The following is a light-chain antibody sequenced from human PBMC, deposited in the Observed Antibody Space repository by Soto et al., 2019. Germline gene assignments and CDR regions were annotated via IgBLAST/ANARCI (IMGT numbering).Light chain of an antibody. Sequence: EIVLTQSPGTLSLSPGERATLSCRASQNVNSNLAWYQQKPGQAPRLLIHDASTRATGIPARFSGSGSGTEFTLTISRLEPEDFAMYYCQQYRSSPITFGQGTRLEIK. CDR1: QNVNSN. CDR3: QQYRSSPIT. CDR2: DAS. J-gene: IGKJ5*01. V-gene: IGKV3-20*01.